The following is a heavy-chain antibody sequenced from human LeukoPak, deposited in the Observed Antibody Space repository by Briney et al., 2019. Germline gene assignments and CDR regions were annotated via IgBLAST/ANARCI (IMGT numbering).Heavy chain of an antibody. V-gene: IGHV4-39*01. Sequence: SETLSLTCTVSGGSISSSSYYWSWIRQPPGKGLEWIGSIYYSGSTYYNPSLKSRATISVDTSKNQFSLKLSSVTAADTAVYYCASGGSSSWYKGRDDAFDIWGQGTMVTVSS. CDR3: ASGGSSSWYKGRDDAFDI. J-gene: IGHJ3*02. CDR1: GGSISSSSYY. D-gene: IGHD6-13*01. CDR2: IYYSGST.